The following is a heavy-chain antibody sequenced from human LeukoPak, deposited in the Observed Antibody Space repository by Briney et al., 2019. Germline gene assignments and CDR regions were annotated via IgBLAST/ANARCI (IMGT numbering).Heavy chain of an antibody. Sequence: QSGGSLRLSCAASGFTFSSYAMSWVRQAPGKGLEWVSAISGSGGSTYYADSVKGRFTISRDNSKNTLYLQMNSLRAEDTAVYYCARPRYSYGYVDYLGQGTLVTVSS. V-gene: IGHV3-23*01. J-gene: IGHJ4*02. CDR3: ARPRYSYGYVDY. CDR1: GFTFSSYA. CDR2: ISGSGGST. D-gene: IGHD5-18*01.